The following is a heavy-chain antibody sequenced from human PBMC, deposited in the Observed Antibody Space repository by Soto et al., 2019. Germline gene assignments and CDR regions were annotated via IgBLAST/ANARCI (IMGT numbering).Heavy chain of an antibody. D-gene: IGHD1-26*01. V-gene: IGHV3-23*01. CDR2: MSGGGGST. CDR1: EFTFRSYS. J-gene: IGHJ4*02. Sequence: GGSLRPSCAASEFTFRSYSTSMVRQAPGKGLKWVSAMSGGGGSTYYANSVKGPVKISRDNSNNTLYLQMNSLSAEHTAVYYCAKVGLSGWDDYFDYWGQGT. CDR3: AKVGLSGWDDYFDY.